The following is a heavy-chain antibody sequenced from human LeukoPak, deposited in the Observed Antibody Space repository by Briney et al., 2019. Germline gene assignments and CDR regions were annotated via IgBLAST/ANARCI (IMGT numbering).Heavy chain of an antibody. D-gene: IGHD3-22*01. J-gene: IGHJ4*02. CDR2: INHSGST. Sequence: SETLSLTCAVYGGSFSGYYWSWIRQPPGKGLEWIGDINHSGSTNYNPSLESRVTISVDTSKNQFSLKLSSVTAADTAVYYCARDPYYYDSSGLWGQGTLVTVSS. CDR3: ARDPYYYDSSGL. V-gene: IGHV4-34*01. CDR1: GGSFSGYY.